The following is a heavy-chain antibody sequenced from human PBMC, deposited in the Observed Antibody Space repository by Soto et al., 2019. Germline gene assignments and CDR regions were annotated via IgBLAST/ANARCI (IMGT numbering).Heavy chain of an antibody. CDR2: IYYSGST. D-gene: IGHD2-2*01. Sequence: SETLSLTCTVSGGSISSYYWSWIRQPPGKGLEWIGYIYYSGSTNYNPSLKSRVTISVDTSKNQFSLKLSSVTAADTAVYYCARGRLEGVVPAADSYYYYYYSMDVWGQGTTVTVSS. CDR1: GGSISSYY. J-gene: IGHJ6*02. V-gene: IGHV4-59*01. CDR3: ARGRLEGVVPAADSYYYYYYSMDV.